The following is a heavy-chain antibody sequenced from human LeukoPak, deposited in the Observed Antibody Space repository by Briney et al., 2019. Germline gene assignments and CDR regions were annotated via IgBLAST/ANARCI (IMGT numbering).Heavy chain of an antibody. CDR3: ASTGYSYAVNEIHAFDI. CDR1: GGSISSSSYY. V-gene: IGHV4-39*01. D-gene: IGHD5-18*01. CDR2: IYYSGST. J-gene: IGHJ3*02. Sequence: SETLSLTCTVSGGSISSSSYYWGWIRQPPGKGLEWIGSIYYSGSTYYNPSLKSRVTISVDTSKNQFSLKLSSVTAADTAVYYCASTGYSYAVNEIHAFDIWGQGTMVAVSS.